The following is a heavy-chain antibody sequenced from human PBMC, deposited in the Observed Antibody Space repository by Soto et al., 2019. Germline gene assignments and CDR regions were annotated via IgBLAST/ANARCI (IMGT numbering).Heavy chain of an antibody. V-gene: IGHV4-34*01. Sequence: ASETLSLTCAVYGGSFSGYFWNWIRQTPGKGLEWVGKVNHNGRNNYNPPLKSRVTISLDMSKNQISLKLTSVTAADTAVYYCARGGSSDWQVAFDFWGQGTMVTVSS. CDR1: GGSFSGYF. J-gene: IGHJ3*01. D-gene: IGHD6-19*01. CDR2: VNHNGRN. CDR3: ARGGSSDWQVAFDF.